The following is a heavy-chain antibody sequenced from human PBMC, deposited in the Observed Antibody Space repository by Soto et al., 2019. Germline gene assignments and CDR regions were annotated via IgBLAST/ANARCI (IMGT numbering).Heavy chain of an antibody. CDR3: ESRSAEYKLGNV. D-gene: IGHD1-1*01. J-gene: IGHJ6*02. Sequence: SETLSLTCAVYGGSLSDYYWSWIRQSPGKGLEWIGEMHPSGYTDYNPSLKSRVTISVDTSKNQFSLRLTSVTAADTAVYYCESRSAEYKLGNVWGQGTTVTVSS. V-gene: IGHV4-34*01. CDR2: MHPSGYT. CDR1: GGSLSDYY.